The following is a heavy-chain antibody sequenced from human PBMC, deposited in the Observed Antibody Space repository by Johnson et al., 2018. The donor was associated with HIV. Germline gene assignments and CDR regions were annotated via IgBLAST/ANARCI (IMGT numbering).Heavy chain of an antibody. CDR1: GFTFSNYA. D-gene: IGHD2-2*01. CDR2: ISYDGSNK. CDR3: AKDRRCSSTGCYDAFDI. Sequence: QVQLVESGGGLVQPGGYLRLSCAASGFTFSNYAMSWVRQAPGKGLEWVAVISYDGSNKYYADSVKGRFTISRDNSKSTLYLQMNSLRAEDTAVYYCAKDRRCSSTGCYDAFDIWGQGTMVTVSS. V-gene: IGHV3-30-3*01. J-gene: IGHJ3*02.